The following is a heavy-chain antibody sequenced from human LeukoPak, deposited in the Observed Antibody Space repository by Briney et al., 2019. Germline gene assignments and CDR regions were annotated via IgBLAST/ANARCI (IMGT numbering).Heavy chain of an antibody. CDR3: ARGLVGLGYSQYFQH. V-gene: IGHV4-34*01. J-gene: IGHJ1*01. Sequence: SETLSLTCAVYGGSFSGYYWSWIRQPPGKGLEWVGEINHSGSTNYNPSLKSRVTISVDTSKNQFSLKLSSVTAADTAVYYCARGLVGLGYSQYFQHWGQGTPVTVSS. CDR2: INHSGST. D-gene: IGHD2-15*01. CDR1: GGSFSGYY.